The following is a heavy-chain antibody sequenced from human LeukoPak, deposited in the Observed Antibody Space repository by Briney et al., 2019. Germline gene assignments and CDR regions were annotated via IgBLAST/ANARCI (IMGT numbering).Heavy chain of an antibody. Sequence: GGSLRLSCAASGFTFTSYGMHWVRQAPGKGLEWVALITYDGSYKYYSDSVKGRFTISSDTSKNTMYLQMNSLRAEDTAVYSCARDLSPVVRASPMGYWGQGTLVTVSS. D-gene: IGHD3-10*01. CDR2: ITYDGSYK. V-gene: IGHV3-30*03. CDR3: ARDLSPVVRASPMGY. J-gene: IGHJ4*02. CDR1: GFTFTSYG.